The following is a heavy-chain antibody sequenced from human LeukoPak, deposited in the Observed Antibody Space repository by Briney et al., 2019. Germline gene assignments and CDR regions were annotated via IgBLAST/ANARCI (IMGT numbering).Heavy chain of an antibody. D-gene: IGHD2-2*01. J-gene: IGHJ6*03. CDR1: GGSFSGYY. CDR3: ARLGYCSSTSCFPLNYYYYYYMDV. Sequence: PSETLSLTCAVYGGSFSGYYWSWIRQPPGQGLEWIGEINHSGSTNYNPSLKSRVTISVDTSKNQFSLKLSSVTAADTAVYYCARLGYCSSTSCFPLNYYYYYYMDVWGKGTTVTVSS. CDR2: INHSGST. V-gene: IGHV4-34*01.